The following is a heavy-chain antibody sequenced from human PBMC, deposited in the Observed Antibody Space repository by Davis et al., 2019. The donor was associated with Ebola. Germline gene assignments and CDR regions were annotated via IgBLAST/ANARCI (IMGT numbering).Heavy chain of an antibody. D-gene: IGHD3-16*02. Sequence: SETLSLTCTVSGGSISSYYWSWIRQPPGKGLEWIGYIYYSGSTNYNPSLKSRVTISVDKSKNQFSLKLSSVTAADTAVYYCARDHSRMITFGGVIGDYWGQGTLVTVSS. V-gene: IGHV4-59*12. CDR3: ARDHSRMITFGGVIGDY. J-gene: IGHJ4*02. CDR1: GGSISSYY. CDR2: IYYSGST.